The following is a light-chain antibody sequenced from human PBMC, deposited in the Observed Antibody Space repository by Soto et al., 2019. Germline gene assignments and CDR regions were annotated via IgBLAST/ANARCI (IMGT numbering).Light chain of an antibody. Sequence: DIQMTQYPSTLSASVGVRVTITCLALQSISSGVAWYQQNSGKAPKLLIYKASSLESGVPSRFSGSGSGTEFTLTISSLQPENCATYYYQQYNSYSATFGQGTKLEIK. CDR3: QQYNSYSAT. CDR2: KAS. CDR1: QSISSG. J-gene: IGKJ2*01. V-gene: IGKV1-5*03.